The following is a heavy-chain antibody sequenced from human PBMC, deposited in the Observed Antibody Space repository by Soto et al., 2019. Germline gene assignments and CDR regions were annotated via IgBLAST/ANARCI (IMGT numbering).Heavy chain of an antibody. CDR1: GGSISSGGYY. Sequence: PSETLSLTCTVSGGSISSGGYYWSWIRQHPGKGLEWIGYIYYSGSTYYNPSLKSRVTISVDTSKNQFSLKLSSVTAADTAVYYCAREVSGAAGTDPNNWFDPWGQGTPVTVS. D-gene: IGHD6-13*01. CDR2: IYYSGST. J-gene: IGHJ5*02. V-gene: IGHV4-31*03. CDR3: AREVSGAAGTDPNNWFDP.